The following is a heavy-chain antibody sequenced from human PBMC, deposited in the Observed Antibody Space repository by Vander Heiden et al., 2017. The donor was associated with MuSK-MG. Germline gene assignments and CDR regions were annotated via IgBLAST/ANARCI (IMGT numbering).Heavy chain of an antibody. CDR1: GFSLTTGGVG. D-gene: IGHD6-25*01. CDR2: IYWDEDR. Sequence: QITLKESGPTLVKPTQTLTLTCTFSGFSLTTGGVGVGWLRQSTGKALEWLALIYWDEDRRYSPSLKSRVTITKDTSRNQVVLTMTNMDPSDTATYYCAQVRGTHCGSRNTDSWGHGILVTVSS. J-gene: IGHJ5*01. V-gene: IGHV2-5*02. CDR3: AQVRGTHCGSRNTDS.